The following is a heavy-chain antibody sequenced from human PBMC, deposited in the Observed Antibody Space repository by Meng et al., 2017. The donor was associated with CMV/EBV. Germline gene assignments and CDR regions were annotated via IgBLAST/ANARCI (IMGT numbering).Heavy chain of an antibody. J-gene: IGHJ6*02. D-gene: IGHD2-2*01. CDR2: ISSSSSYI. Sequence: GESLKISCAASGFTFSSYSMNWVRQAPGKGLEWVSSISSSSSYIYYADSVKGRFTISRDNAKNSLYLQMNSLRAEDTAVYYCARDGLECSSTSCDYYYYYGMDVWGQGTTVT. V-gene: IGHV3-21*01. CDR1: GFTFSSYS. CDR3: ARDGLECSSTSCDYYYYYGMDV.